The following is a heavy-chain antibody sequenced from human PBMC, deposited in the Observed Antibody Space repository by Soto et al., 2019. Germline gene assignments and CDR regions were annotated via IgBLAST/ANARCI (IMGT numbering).Heavy chain of an antibody. CDR3: TRHDYYGSGSPNY. CDR1: GFTFSGSA. CDR2: IRSKANSYAT. V-gene: IGHV3-73*01. Sequence: GGSLRLSCAASGFTFSGSAMHWVRQASGKGLEWVGRIRSKANSYATAYAASVKGRFTMSRDDSKNTAYLQMNSLKTEDTAVYYCTRHDYYGSGSPNYWGQGTLVTVSS. D-gene: IGHD3-10*01. J-gene: IGHJ4*02.